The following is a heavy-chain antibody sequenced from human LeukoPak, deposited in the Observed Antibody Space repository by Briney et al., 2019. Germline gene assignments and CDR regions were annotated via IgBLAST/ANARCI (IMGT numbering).Heavy chain of an antibody. V-gene: IGHV3-21*01. D-gene: IGHD3-10*01. CDR1: GFTFSSYS. Sequence: GGSLRPSCAASGFTFSSYSMNWVRQAPGKGLEWVSSISSSSSYIYYADSVKGRFTISRDNAKNSLYLQMNSLRAEDTAVYYCARDMAQALWFGELYYGMDVWGQGTTVTVSS. J-gene: IGHJ6*02. CDR2: ISSSSSYI. CDR3: ARDMAQALWFGELYYGMDV.